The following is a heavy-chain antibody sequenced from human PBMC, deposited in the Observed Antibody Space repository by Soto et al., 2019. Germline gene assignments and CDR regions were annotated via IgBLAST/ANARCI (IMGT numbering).Heavy chain of an antibody. CDR1: GGSISSSSYY. J-gene: IGHJ5*02. Sequence: QLQLQESGPGLVKPSETLSLTCTVSGGSISSSSYYWGWIRQPPGKGLEWIGSIYYSGSTYYNPSLKSRVTISVDTSKNQCSRKLSSVTAAATAVYYCASRDAAAGTWFDPWGQGTLVTVSS. CDR2: IYYSGST. D-gene: IGHD6-13*01. CDR3: ASRDAAAGTWFDP. V-gene: IGHV4-39*01.